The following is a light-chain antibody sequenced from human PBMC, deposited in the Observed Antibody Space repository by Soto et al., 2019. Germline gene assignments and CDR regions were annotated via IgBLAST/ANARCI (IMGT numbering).Light chain of an antibody. V-gene: IGKV3-20*01. CDR1: QSVSSSY. CDR2: GAS. Sequence: EIVLTQSPGSLSLSPGERATLSCRASQSVSSSYLAWYQQKPGQAPRLLIYGASNRATGIPARFSGSGSGTDFTLTIGRLEPEDFAVYYCQQYGSSPRTFGQGTKVEIK. CDR3: QQYGSSPRT. J-gene: IGKJ1*01.